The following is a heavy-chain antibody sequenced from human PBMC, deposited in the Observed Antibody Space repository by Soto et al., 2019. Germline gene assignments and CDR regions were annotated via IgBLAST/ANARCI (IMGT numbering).Heavy chain of an antibody. CDR2: ILYDGSKK. CDR1: GFTFSSYG. D-gene: IGHD6-19*01. CDR3: VKDGSSGWPYFDDMDV. Sequence: QVQLVESGGGVVQPGRSLRLSCAASGFTFSSYGMHWVRQAPGKGLEWVAVILYDGSKKYYADSVKGRFTISRDNSKNTLYLQMSSLRAEDTALYYCVKDGSSGWPYFDDMDVWGQGPTVTVSS. J-gene: IGHJ6*02. V-gene: IGHV3-30*18.